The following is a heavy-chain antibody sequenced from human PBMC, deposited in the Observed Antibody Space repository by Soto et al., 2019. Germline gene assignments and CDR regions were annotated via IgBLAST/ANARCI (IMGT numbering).Heavy chain of an antibody. CDR3: ARSIAEAGIIDS. Sequence: QVQLQESGPGLVKPSQTLSLTCTVSGGSISSGDYYWSWIRQPPGKGLEWIGYIYYSGSTYYNPSLQGRVTISVDTSKNQFSLKLSSVTAADTAVYYCARSIAEAGIIDSWGQGTLGTVSS. D-gene: IGHD6-13*01. J-gene: IGHJ4*02. V-gene: IGHV4-30-4*01. CDR2: IYYSGST. CDR1: GGSISSGDYY.